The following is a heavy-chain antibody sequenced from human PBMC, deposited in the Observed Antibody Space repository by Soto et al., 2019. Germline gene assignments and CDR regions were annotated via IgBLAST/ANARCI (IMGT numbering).Heavy chain of an antibody. V-gene: IGHV3-23*01. CDR3: VRAIAEAGSY. D-gene: IGHD6-13*01. Sequence: GGSVRLSCAASVFTFNNYAMNCVRQAPGKGLEWVSAIAGGGGITYYVDSVKGRFTISRDNAQNSVYLQMNSLRVEDTALYFCVRAIAEAGSYWGQGTLVTVSS. CDR2: IAGGGGIT. CDR1: VFTFNNYA. J-gene: IGHJ4*02.